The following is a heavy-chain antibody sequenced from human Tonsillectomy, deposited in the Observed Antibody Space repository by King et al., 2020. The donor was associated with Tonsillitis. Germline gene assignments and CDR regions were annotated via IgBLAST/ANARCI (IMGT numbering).Heavy chain of an antibody. Sequence: VQLVESGGGVVQPGRSLRLSCAASVFTFSSYAMHWVRQAPGKGLEGVAFISFDGSNKYNADSVKGRFTISRDNSKNTLSLKMNSLRAEDTAVYYCARFSRGVGAFDIWGQGTMLTVSS. V-gene: IGHV3-30*04. CDR1: VFTFSSYA. CDR2: ISFDGSNK. CDR3: ARFSRGVGAFDI. J-gene: IGHJ3*02. D-gene: IGHD1-26*01.